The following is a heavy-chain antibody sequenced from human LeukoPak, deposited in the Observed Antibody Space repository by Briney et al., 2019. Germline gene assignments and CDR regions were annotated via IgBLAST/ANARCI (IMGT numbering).Heavy chain of an antibody. Sequence: PGRSLRLSCAASGFTFSNYAMHWVRQAPGKGLEWVAFMSYDGSDKYYADSVKGRFTISRDNSKSTLYLQMNGLRAEDTAVYYCAKDEPGTYSPSDYWGQGTLVTVSS. V-gene: IGHV3-30*18. CDR3: AKDEPGTYSPSDY. D-gene: IGHD3-10*01. CDR1: GFTFSNYA. J-gene: IGHJ4*02. CDR2: MSYDGSDK.